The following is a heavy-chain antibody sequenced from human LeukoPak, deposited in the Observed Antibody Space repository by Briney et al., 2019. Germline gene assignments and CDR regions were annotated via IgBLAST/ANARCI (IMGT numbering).Heavy chain of an antibody. V-gene: IGHV4-34*01. CDR3: ARAGTTKLFDY. CDR2: INHSGRT. D-gene: IGHD1-7*01. Sequence: SETLSLTCAVYGGSFSGYYWSWLRQPPGKGREGMGEINHSGRTNYNPSLKGRVTISVDPSKNQCSLKLSSVTAADTAVYYCARAGTTKLFDYWGQGTLVTVSS. CDR1: GGSFSGYY. J-gene: IGHJ4*02.